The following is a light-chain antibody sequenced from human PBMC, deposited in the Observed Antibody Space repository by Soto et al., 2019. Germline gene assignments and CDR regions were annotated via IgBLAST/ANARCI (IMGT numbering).Light chain of an antibody. J-gene: IGLJ1*01. CDR3: SSNKTSTPRQIF. Sequence: QSVLTQPASVSGSPGQSITISCTGTSSDVGGYNYVSWYQHHPGKAPKLIIYDVTSRPSGVSIRFSGSKSDNTASLTISGPHPGEEADYPGSSNKTSTPRQIFLGTGTRATAL. CDR2: DVT. V-gene: IGLV2-14*03. CDR1: SSDVGGYNY.